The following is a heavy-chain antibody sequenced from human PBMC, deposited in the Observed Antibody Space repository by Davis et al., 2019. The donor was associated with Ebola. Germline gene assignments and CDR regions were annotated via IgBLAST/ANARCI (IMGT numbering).Heavy chain of an antibody. V-gene: IGHV3-7*01. CDR3: ARDWGIHFWSGSAY. CDR2: IKQDGSEK. J-gene: IGHJ4*02. CDR1: GFTFSSYW. Sequence: PGGSLRLSCAASGFTFSSYWMSWVRQAPGKGLEWVANIKQDGSEKYYADSVKGRFTISRDNSKNTLYLQMNSLRAEDTAVYYCARDWGIHFWSGSAYWGQGTLVTVSS. D-gene: IGHD3-3*02.